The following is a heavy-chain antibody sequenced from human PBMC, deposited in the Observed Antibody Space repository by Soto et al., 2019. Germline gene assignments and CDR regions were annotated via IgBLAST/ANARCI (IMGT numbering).Heavy chain of an antibody. V-gene: IGHV3-9*01. CDR3: AKDKLNSNYEYYFDS. CDR2: ISWNRGTI. J-gene: IGHJ4*02. D-gene: IGHD4-4*01. CDR1: GFSFENYA. Sequence: GGSLRLSCAASGFSFENYAMHWVRQAPGKGLEWVSGISWNRGTIGYADSVKGRFTISRDNAKNSLYLQMNGLRAEDAALYFCAKDKLNSNYEYYFDSWGQGTLVTVS.